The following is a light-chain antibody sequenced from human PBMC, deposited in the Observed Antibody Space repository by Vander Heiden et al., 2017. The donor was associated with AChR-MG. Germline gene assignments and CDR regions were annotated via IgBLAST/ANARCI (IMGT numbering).Light chain of an antibody. CDR1: QIILTN. V-gene: IGKV3-15*01. J-gene: IGKJ1*01. CDR3: QQYRNWPGT. CDR2: GAS. Sequence: EIVMTQSPATLSVSPGERATLSCKASQIILTNLAWYQQKPGQAPRLLIHGASTRATGVPARFSGSGSETEFTLTISSLQSEDFAVYYCQQYRNWPGTFGQGTKVEIK.